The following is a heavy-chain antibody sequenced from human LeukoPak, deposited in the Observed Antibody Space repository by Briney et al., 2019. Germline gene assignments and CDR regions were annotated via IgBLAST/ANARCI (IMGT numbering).Heavy chain of an antibody. CDR2: ISSSSSYI. Sequence: GGSLRLSCAAAGFTFSRYEMNWVRQAPGKGLEWVSSISSSSSYIYYADSVKGRFTISRDNAKNSLYLQVNSLRAEDTAVYYCARGNSGYYYGGLDYWGQGTLVTVSS. D-gene: IGHD3-22*01. CDR3: ARGNSGYYYGGLDY. J-gene: IGHJ4*02. CDR1: GFTFSRYE. V-gene: IGHV3-21*04.